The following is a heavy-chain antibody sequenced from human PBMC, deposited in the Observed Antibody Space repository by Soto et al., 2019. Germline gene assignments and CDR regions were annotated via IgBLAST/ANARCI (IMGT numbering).Heavy chain of an antibody. J-gene: IGHJ4*02. D-gene: IGHD3-16*01. CDR3: ATERGKAVGDY. CDR2: IYDGDTT. V-gene: IGHV3-66*01. Sequence: EVKLVESGGGLVQPGGSLRLSCAASGFSVSSKYMSWFRQAPGKGLEWVSIIYDGDTTSYADSVKGRFTISRDSSKNTLFLQRNSLRGEDTAFYYCATERGKAVGDYWGQGTLVTVSS. CDR1: GFSVSSKY.